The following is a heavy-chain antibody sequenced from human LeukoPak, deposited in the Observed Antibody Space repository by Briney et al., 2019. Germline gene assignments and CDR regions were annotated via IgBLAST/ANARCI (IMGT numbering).Heavy chain of an antibody. V-gene: IGHV4-39*07. CDR2: IYYSGST. D-gene: IGHD6-13*01. CDR3: ARGDEDIAAAGTDGDYFDY. CDR1: GGSISSSSYY. Sequence: SETLSLTCTVSGGSISSSSYYWGWIRQPPGKGLEWIGSIYYSGSTYYNPSLKSRVTISVDTSKNQFSLKLSSVTAADTAVYYCARGDEDIAAAGTDGDYFDYWGQGTLVTVSS. J-gene: IGHJ4*02.